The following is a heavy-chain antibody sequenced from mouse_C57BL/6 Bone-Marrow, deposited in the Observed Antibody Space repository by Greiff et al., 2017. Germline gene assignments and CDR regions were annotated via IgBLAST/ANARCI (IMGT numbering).Heavy chain of an antibody. D-gene: IGHD1-1*01. V-gene: IGHV14-2*01. J-gene: IGHJ2*01. CDR2: IDPEDGET. CDR1: GYTITDYY. CDR3: ASYGRGY. Sequence: VQLQQSGAELVKPGASVKLSCKASGYTITDYYMHWVKQRTEQGLEWIGSIDPEDGETNYTPKFQGKATITADKSSNTAYLQLSSLTSEDTAVYYCASYGRGYWGQGTTLTVSS.